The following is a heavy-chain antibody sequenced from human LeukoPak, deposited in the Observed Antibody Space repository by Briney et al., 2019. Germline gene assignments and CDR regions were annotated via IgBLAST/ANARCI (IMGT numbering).Heavy chain of an antibody. V-gene: IGHV3-73*01. J-gene: IGHJ6*02. Sequence: GGSLRLSCAASGFIFSDSAIHWVRQASGKGLERVGRIRSKANTYATAYAASVKGRFTISRDDSKNTAYLQMNSLQTEDTALYYCARLDTERAAHDHIAMDVWGQGTTVTVSS. CDR1: GFIFSDSA. CDR3: ARLDTERAAHDHIAMDV. CDR2: IRSKANTYAT. D-gene: IGHD5-18*01.